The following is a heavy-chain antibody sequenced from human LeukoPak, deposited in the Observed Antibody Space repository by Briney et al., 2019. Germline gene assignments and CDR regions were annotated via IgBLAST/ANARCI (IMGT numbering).Heavy chain of an antibody. D-gene: IGHD3-22*01. V-gene: IGHV1-18*01. Sequence: ASVKVSCKASGYTFTSYGISWVRQAPGQGLEWMGWISAYNGNTNYAQKLQGRVTMTTDTSTSTAYMELRSLRSDDTAVYYCARDQSFQDYYYDSSGYCSMGAFDIWGQGTMVTVSS. CDR3: ARDQSFQDYYYDSSGYCSMGAFDI. CDR1: GYTFTSYG. CDR2: ISAYNGNT. J-gene: IGHJ3*02.